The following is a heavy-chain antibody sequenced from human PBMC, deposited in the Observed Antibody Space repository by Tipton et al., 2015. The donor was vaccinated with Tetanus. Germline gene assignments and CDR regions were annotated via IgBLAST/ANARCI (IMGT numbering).Heavy chain of an antibody. Sequence: SLRLSCAASGFSFRSYWMNWVRQAPGKGPEWVSSISSTSSYIYYADSLKGRFTISRDNAKNSLYLQMDSLRVEDTAVYYCASGSTLDYWGQGILVTVSS. J-gene: IGHJ4*02. CDR2: ISSTSSYI. CDR1: GFSFRSYW. CDR3: ASGSTLDY. V-gene: IGHV3-21*01.